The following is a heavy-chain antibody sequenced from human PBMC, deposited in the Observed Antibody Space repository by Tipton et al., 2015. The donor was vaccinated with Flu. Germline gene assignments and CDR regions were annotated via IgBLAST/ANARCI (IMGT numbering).Heavy chain of an antibody. CDR2: IHRSGNG. V-gene: IGHV4-38-2*01. J-gene: IGHJ4*02. CDR1: GDSIGYPYF. D-gene: IGHD3-10*02. Sequence: TLSLTCSVSGDSIGYPYFWGWIRQAPGKGLEWIGNIHRSGNGYYNSSLKSRVTMSVDSSKNQFSLRLTSLTAADTAVYYCARHTGDSVRGVIDYWGQGTLVTVSS. CDR3: ARHTGDSVRGVIDY.